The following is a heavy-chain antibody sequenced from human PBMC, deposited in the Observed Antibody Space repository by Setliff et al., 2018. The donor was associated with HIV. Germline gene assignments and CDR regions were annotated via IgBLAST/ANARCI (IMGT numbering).Heavy chain of an antibody. D-gene: IGHD2-2*01. CDR3: VTSSSWSSRLNF. CDR1: GGSFSDYY. J-gene: IGHJ4*02. CDR2: INHSGST. Sequence: SETLSLTCAVYGGSFSDYYWSWIRQPPGKGLEWIGEINHSGSTNYNPSLKRRVTISVDTSKNQFSLKLTSVTAADTAVYYCVTSSSWSSRLNFWGPGMLVTVSS. V-gene: IGHV4-34*01.